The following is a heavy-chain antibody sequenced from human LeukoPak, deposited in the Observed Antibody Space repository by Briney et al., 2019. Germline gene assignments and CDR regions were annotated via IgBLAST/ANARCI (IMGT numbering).Heavy chain of an antibody. CDR1: GFSISKYW. D-gene: IGHD1-14*01. CDR3: VRENNGIDY. J-gene: IGHJ4*02. V-gene: IGHV3-74*03. CDR2: LNGDGRT. Sequence: QPGGSLRLSCAVSGFSISKYWMDWVRQAPGKGPVWVSHLNGDGRTTYADPVKGRFTISRDNAKNTLYLQMDSLRAEDTAVYYCVRENNGIDYWGQGTLVTVSS.